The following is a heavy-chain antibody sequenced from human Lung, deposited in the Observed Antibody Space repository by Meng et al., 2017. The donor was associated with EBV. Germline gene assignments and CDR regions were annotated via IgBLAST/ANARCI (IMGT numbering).Heavy chain of an antibody. CDR1: GGSFSGYY. V-gene: IGHV4-34*02. Sequence: QVPLPRLGAVLLKPSASLSVSCAVYGGSFSGYYWSWIRQPPGKGLEWIVQINYSGITNYNPSLKIRVTISVDTSKNQFSLKLSSVTAADTAVYYCARGGWSSSWGNWGQGTLVTVSS. CDR3: ARGGWSSSWGN. CDR2: INYSGIT. J-gene: IGHJ4*02. D-gene: IGHD6-13*01.